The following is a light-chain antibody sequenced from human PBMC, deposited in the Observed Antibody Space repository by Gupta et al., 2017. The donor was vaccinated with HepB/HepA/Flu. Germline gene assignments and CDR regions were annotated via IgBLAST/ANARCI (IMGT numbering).Light chain of an antibody. CDR3: QQRNTWPST. J-gene: IGKJ1*01. CDR1: QNIRTS. V-gene: IGKV3-11*01. CDR2: DGS. Sequence: EIVLTQSPATLALSPGERVALSCRASQNIRTSLAWYQHKPGQAPRLLIYDGSNRATGVPARFVGSGSGTEFTLAISSREPEDFAVYYCQQRNTWPSTFGQGTKVEI.